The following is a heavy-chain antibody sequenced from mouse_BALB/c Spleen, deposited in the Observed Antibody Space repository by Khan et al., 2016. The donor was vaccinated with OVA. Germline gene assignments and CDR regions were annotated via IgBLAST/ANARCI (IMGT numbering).Heavy chain of an antibody. CDR3: ARKDYYDYDPFPY. D-gene: IGHD2-4*01. J-gene: IGHJ3*01. Sequence: VQLKESGPGLVKPSQSLSLTCTVTGYSITSEYAWNWIQQFPGNKLEWMGYINYSGNTRFNPSLKSRTSITRDTSKNQFFLQLNSVTTEDTATYYCARKDYYDYDPFPYWGQGTLVTVAA. CDR2: INYSGNT. V-gene: IGHV3-2*02. CDR1: GYSITSEYA.